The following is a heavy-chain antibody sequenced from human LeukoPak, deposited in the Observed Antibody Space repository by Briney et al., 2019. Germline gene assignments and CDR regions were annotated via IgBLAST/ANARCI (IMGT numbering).Heavy chain of an antibody. CDR3: ARVFDS. V-gene: IGHV4-39*07. CDR2: VFYTGKT. Sequence: SETLSLTCTVPGGSVSTSDYYWGWIRQSPVKGLEWIGDVFYTGKTNYNPSLRGRATISIDTSKNQFSQKLTYVTAADSAVYYCARVFDSWGQGTLVTVSS. CDR1: GGSVSTSDYY. J-gene: IGHJ4*02.